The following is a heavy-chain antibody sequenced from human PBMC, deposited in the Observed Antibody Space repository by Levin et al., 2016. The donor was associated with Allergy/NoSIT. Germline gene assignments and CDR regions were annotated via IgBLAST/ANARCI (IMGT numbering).Heavy chain of an antibody. D-gene: IGHD3-3*01. CDR3: TTPLIVLRPSYYYYGMDV. J-gene: IGHJ6*02. V-gene: IGHV3-7*03. CDR2: IKQDGSEK. Sequence: WIRQPPGKGLEWVANIKQDGSEKYYVDSVKGRFTISRDNAKNSLYLQMNSLRAEDTAVYYCTTPLIVLRPSYYYYGMDVWGQGTTVTVSS.